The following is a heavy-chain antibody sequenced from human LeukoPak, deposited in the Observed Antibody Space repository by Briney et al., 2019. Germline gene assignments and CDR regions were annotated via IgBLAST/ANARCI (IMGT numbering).Heavy chain of an antibody. J-gene: IGHJ4*02. CDR2: IRGSGGST. V-gene: IGHV3-23*01. D-gene: IGHD3-16*01. Sequence: PGGSLRLSCAASGFTFSSYAMSWVRQAPGKGLEWVSAIRGSGGSTYYADSVKGRFTISRDNSKNTLYLQMNSLRAEDTAVYYCAEFLRIMITFGGVQSDYWGQGTLVTVSS. CDR3: AEFLRIMITFGGVQSDY. CDR1: GFTFSSYA.